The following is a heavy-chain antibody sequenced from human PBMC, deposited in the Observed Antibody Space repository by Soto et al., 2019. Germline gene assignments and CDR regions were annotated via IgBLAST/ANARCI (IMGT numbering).Heavy chain of an antibody. D-gene: IGHD6-13*01. CDR2: ISSSSSYI. Sequence: WGSLRLSCAASGFTFSSYSMNWVRQAPGKGLEWVSSISSSSSYIYYADSVKGRFTISRDNAKNSLYLQMNSLRAEDTAVYYCARDPDSGYSSSWYNYWGQGTLVTVSS. CDR3: ARDPDSGYSSSWYNY. V-gene: IGHV3-21*01. CDR1: GFTFSSYS. J-gene: IGHJ4*02.